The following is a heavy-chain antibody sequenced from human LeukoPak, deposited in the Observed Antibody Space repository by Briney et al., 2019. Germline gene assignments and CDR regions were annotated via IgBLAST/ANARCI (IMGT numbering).Heavy chain of an antibody. CDR1: GFTFSSYE. Sequence: PGGSLRLSCAASGFTFSSYEMNWVRQAPGKGLEWVSYISSSGSTIYYADSLKGRFTISRDNAKNSLSLQMNSLRAEDTAVYYCARDTHCSSTNCYNAFDIWGQGTMVTVSS. V-gene: IGHV3-48*03. CDR3: ARDTHCSSTNCYNAFDI. CDR2: ISSSGSTI. D-gene: IGHD2-2*02. J-gene: IGHJ3*02.